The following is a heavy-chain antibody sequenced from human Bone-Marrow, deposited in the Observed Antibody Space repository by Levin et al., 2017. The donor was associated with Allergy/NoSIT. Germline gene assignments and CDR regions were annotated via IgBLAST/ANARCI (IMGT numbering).Heavy chain of an antibody. CDR2: IKSKAGGGTA. CDR3: IADGYSYGVRIDY. CDR1: GFTFSNAW. D-gene: IGHD5-18*01. V-gene: IGHV3-15*07. J-gene: IGHJ4*02. Sequence: SCAASGFTFSNAWMNWVRQAPGKGLEWVGRIKSKAGGGTADHAAPVKGRFTISRDDSKNTLYLQMKSLKTEDTAVYYCIADGYSYGVRIDYWGQGALVTVSS.